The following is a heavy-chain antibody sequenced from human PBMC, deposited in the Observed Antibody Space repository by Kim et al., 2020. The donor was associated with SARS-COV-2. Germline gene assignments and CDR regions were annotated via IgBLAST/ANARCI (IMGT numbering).Heavy chain of an antibody. CDR3: ATGIAASGYYYYYGMDV. V-gene: IGHV1-24*01. CDR2: FDPEDGET. Sequence: ASVKVSCKVSGYTLTELSMHWVRQAPGKELEWMGGFDPEDGETIYAQKFQGRVTMTEDTSTDTAYMELSSLRSEDTAVYYCATGIAASGYYYYYGMDVWGQGTTVTVSS. J-gene: IGHJ6*02. D-gene: IGHD6-13*01. CDR1: GYTLTELS.